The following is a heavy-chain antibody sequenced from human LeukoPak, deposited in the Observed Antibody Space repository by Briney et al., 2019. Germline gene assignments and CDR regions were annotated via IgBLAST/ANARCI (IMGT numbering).Heavy chain of an antibody. Sequence: PGGSLRLSCAASGFTSSSYSMNWVRQAPGKGLEWVSSISSSSSYIYYADSVKGRFTISRDNAKNSLYLQMNSLRAEDTAVYYCAREGYCSGGSCPDAFDIWGQGTMVTVSS. V-gene: IGHV3-21*01. CDR1: GFTSSSYS. CDR2: ISSSSSYI. D-gene: IGHD2-15*01. CDR3: AREGYCSGGSCPDAFDI. J-gene: IGHJ3*02.